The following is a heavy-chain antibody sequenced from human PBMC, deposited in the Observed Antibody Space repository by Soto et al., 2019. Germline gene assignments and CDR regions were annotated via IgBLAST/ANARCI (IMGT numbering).Heavy chain of an antibody. CDR1: DGSISSGDYY. Sequence: QVQLQESGPGLVKPSQTLSLTCTVSDGSISSGDYYWSWIRHPPGKGLEWIGYIYYSGSTYYNPSLKSRVTISVDTSKNQFSLKLSSVTAADTAVYYCARDPYSYGAIFDYWGQGTLVTVSS. D-gene: IGHD5-18*01. CDR3: ARDPYSYGAIFDY. V-gene: IGHV4-30-4*01. CDR2: IYYSGST. J-gene: IGHJ4*02.